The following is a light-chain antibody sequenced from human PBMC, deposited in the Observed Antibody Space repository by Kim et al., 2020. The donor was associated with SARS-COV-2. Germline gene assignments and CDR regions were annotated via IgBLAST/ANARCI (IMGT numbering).Light chain of an antibody. CDR3: QQHDSYPRT. CDR2: AAS. V-gene: IGKV1-9*01. Sequence: IQLTQSPSSLSASVGDRVTITCRASQGISSYLAWYQQKPGKATKLLIYAASTLQSGVPSRFSGSGSGTDFTLTISSLQPEDIATYDCQQHDSYPRTVGQRTKLEI. CDR1: QGISSY. J-gene: IGKJ2*01.